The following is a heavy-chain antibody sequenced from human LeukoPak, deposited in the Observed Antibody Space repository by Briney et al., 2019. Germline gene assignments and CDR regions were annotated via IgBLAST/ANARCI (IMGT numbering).Heavy chain of an antibody. D-gene: IGHD1-26*01. J-gene: IGHJ4*02. CDR1: GGSFSGYY. CDR2: IYYSGST. V-gene: IGHV4-59*01. CDR3: ARGVPGELGLDY. Sequence: SETLSLTCAVYGGSFSGYYWSWIRQPPGKGLEWIGYIYYSGSTNYNPSLKSRVTISVDTSKNQFSLKLSSVTAADTAVYYCARGVPGELGLDYWGQGTLVTVSS.